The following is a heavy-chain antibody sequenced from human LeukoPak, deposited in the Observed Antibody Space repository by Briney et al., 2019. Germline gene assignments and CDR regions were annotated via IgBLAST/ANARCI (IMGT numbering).Heavy chain of an antibody. D-gene: IGHD2-2*01. CDR2: IIPIFGTA. Sequence: SVKVSCKASGGTFSSYAISWVRQAPGQGREWMGGIIPIFGTANYAQKFQGRVTITADESTSTACMELSSLRSEDAAVYYCAREGVDTSWHYTWFDPWGQGTLVTVFS. V-gene: IGHV1-69*13. CDR3: AREGVDTSWHYTWFDP. CDR1: GGTFSSYA. J-gene: IGHJ5*02.